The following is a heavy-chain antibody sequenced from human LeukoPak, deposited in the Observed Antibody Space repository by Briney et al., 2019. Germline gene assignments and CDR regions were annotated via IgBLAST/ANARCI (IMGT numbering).Heavy chain of an antibody. J-gene: IGHJ4*02. V-gene: IGHV4-39*07. Sequence: KASETLSLTRTVSGGSISSSSYYWGWIRQPPGKGLEWIGSIYYSGSTYYNPSLKSRVTISVDTSKNQFSLKLSSVTAADTAVYYCARVLYYYDSSGYYYRKATLAKFDYWGQGTLVTVSS. CDR3: ARVLYYYDSSGYYYRKATLAKFDY. D-gene: IGHD3-22*01. CDR2: IYYSGST. CDR1: GGSISSSSYY.